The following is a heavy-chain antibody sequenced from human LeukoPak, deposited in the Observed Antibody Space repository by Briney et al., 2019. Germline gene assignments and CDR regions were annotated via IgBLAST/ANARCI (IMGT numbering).Heavy chain of an antibody. V-gene: IGHV1-8*01. CDR1: GYTFTSYD. CDR3: ARSLDIVVVPAAPHGFDP. Sequence: ASVKVSCKGSGYTFTSYDINWVRQATGQGLEWMGWMNPNSGNTGYAQKFQGRVTMTRNTSISTAYMELSSLRSEDTAVYYCARSLDIVVVPAAPHGFDPWGQGTLVTVSS. D-gene: IGHD2-2*01. CDR2: MNPNSGNT. J-gene: IGHJ5*02.